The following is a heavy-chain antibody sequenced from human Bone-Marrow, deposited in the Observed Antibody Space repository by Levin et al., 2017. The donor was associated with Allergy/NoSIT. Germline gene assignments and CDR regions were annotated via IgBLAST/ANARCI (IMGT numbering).Heavy chain of an antibody. CDR2: ISSNGGST. D-gene: IGHD3-3*01. J-gene: IGHJ6*03. V-gene: IGHV3-64D*06. CDR1: GFTFRTYA. Sequence: SCSASGFTFRTYAMHWVRQAPGKGLEYVAGISSNGGSTYYADSVKGRFTVSRDNSKNTLSLQMNSLRVEDSAVYSCVKPTGGTVFGVAMDVWGKGTTVTVSS. CDR3: VKPTGGTVFGVAMDV.